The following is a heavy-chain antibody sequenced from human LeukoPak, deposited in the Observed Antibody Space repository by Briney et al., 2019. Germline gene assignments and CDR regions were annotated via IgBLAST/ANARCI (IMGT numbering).Heavy chain of an antibody. D-gene: IGHD3-16*02. CDR2: ISGSGGST. CDR3: AKDWYYDYVWGSYRPTDY. V-gene: IGHV3-23*01. Sequence: GGSLRLSCAASGFTFSSYVMHWVRQAPGKGLEWVSAISGSGGSTYYADSVKGRFTISRDNSKNTLYLQMNSLRAEDTAVYYCAKDWYYDYVWGSYRPTDYWGQGTLVTVSS. J-gene: IGHJ4*02. CDR1: GFTFSSYV.